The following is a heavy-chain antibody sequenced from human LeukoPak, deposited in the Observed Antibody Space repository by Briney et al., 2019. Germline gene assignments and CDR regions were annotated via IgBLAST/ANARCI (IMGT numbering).Heavy chain of an antibody. CDR3: ASSYGMDV. CDR1: GGSISSGDYY. V-gene: IGHV4-30-4*01. J-gene: IGHJ6*02. CDR2: IYYSGST. Sequence: SQTLSLTCTVSGGSISSGDYYWNWIRQPPGKGPEWIGYIYYSGSTFYNPSLKSRVTISLDTPKNQVFLKLTSVTAADTAVYYCASSYGMDVWGQGTTVTVSS.